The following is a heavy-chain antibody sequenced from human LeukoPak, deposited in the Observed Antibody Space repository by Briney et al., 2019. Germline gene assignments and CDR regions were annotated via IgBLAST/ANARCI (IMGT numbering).Heavy chain of an antibody. CDR3: ARDKKSGESSEIDY. Sequence: GGSLRLSCAASGFTFSNYWVHWVRQAPGKGLVWVSRINRDGSNTNYADSVKGRYTVSRDNAKNTLNLQMNSLRAEDTAVYYCARDKKSGESSEIDYWGQGTLVTVSS. J-gene: IGHJ4*02. D-gene: IGHD3-10*01. V-gene: IGHV3-74*01. CDR2: INRDGSNT. CDR1: GFTFSNYW.